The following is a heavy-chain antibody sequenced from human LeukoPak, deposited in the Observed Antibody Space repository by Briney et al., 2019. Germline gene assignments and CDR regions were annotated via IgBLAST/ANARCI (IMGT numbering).Heavy chain of an antibody. CDR1: GFTFSSYG. CDR3: ARTRVGATRDFDI. D-gene: IGHD1-26*01. Sequence: GRSLRLSCAASGFTFSSYGMHWVRQAPGKGLEWVAFIRYDGSNKYYADSVKGRFTISRESAKSSLYLQMNSLSAGDTAVYYCARTRVGATRDFDIWGQGTLVTVSP. CDR2: IRYDGSNK. V-gene: IGHV3-33*01. J-gene: IGHJ3*02.